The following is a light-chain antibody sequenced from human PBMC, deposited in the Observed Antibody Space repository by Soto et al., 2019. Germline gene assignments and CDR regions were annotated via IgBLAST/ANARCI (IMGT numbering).Light chain of an antibody. CDR1: QSVSSN. Sequence: EIVMTQSPATLSVSPGERATLSCRASQSVSSNLAWYQQKPGQAPRLLIYGASTRATGIPVRFSGSGSGTEFTLTISSLQSEDFAVYYCQQYNNWPFITFGQGTKVDIK. CDR2: GAS. V-gene: IGKV3-15*01. J-gene: IGKJ1*01. CDR3: QQYNNWPFIT.